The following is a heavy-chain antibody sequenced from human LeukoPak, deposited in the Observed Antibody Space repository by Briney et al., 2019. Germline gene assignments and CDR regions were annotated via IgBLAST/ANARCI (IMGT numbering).Heavy chain of an antibody. CDR2: ISAYNGNT. CDR1: GYTFTSYG. CDR3: ARDRRHYDFWSGYLV. V-gene: IGHV1-18*01. D-gene: IGHD3-3*01. Sequence: GASVKVSCKASGYTFTSYGISWVRQAPGQGLEWMGWISAYNGNTNYAQKLQGRVTMTTDTSTSTAYMELRSLRSDDTAVYHCARDRRHYDFWSGYLVWGQGTLVTVSS. J-gene: IGHJ4*02.